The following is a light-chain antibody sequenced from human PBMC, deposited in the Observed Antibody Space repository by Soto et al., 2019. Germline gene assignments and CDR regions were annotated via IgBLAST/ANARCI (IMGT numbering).Light chain of an antibody. CDR3: SSYTRSSTVV. Sequence: QSALNQPASVSGSPGQSSTISCTGTSSDVGGYTYVSWYQQHPGKAPKLMIYDVSDRPSGVSNRFSGSKSGNTASLTISGLQAEDEADYYCSSYTRSSTVVFGGGTKLTVL. CDR1: SSDVGGYTY. CDR2: DVS. V-gene: IGLV2-14*01. J-gene: IGLJ2*01.